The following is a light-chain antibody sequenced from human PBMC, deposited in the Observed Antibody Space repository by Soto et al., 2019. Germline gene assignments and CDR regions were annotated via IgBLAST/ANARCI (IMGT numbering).Light chain of an antibody. CDR2: DAS. J-gene: IGKJ1*01. Sequence: EIVLTQSPGTLSLSPGERATLSCRASQSVSSSYLAWYQQKPGQAPRLLIYDASNRATDIPARFSGTGSGTDFTLTISSLEPEDFAVYYCQQRSNWPWTFGQGTKVDIK. CDR1: QSVSSSY. CDR3: QQRSNWPWT. V-gene: IGKV3D-20*02.